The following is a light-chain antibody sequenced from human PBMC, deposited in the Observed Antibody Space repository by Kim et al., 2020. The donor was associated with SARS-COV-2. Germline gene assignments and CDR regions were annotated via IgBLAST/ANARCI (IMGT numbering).Light chain of an antibody. CDR2: TNN. CDR1: TSNIGSNY. CDR3: ATWDDRLSGRV. J-gene: IGLJ3*02. Sequence: ELTQPPSASGTPGQRVTITCSGSTSNIGSNYVYWFQQLPGTAPKLLIYTNNQRPSGVPDRFSGSKSGTSASLAIGGLRSEDEADYHCATWDDRLSGRVFGGGTQLTVL. V-gene: IGLV1-47*01.